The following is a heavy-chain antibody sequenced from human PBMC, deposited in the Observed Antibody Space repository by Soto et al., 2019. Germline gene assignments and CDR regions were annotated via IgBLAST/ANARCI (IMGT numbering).Heavy chain of an antibody. D-gene: IGHD3-22*01. CDR3: TQHDSSGYYPTYFDY. CDR1: GFTFGDYA. J-gene: IGHJ4*02. V-gene: IGHV3-49*04. Sequence: PGGSLRLSCTASGFTFGDYAMSWVRQAPGKGLEWVGFIRSKAYGGTTEYAASVKGRFTISRDDSKSIAYLQMNSLKTEDTAVYYCTQHDSSGYYPTYFDYWGQGTLVTVSS. CDR2: IRSKAYGGTT.